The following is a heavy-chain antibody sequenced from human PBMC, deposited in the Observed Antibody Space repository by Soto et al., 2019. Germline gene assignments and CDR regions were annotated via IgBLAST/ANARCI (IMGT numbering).Heavy chain of an antibody. CDR2: ISAYNGNI. D-gene: IGHD2-2*01. Sequence: ASVKVSCKTSGYTFPSYGISWVRQAPGQGLEWMGWISAYNGNIDYAQNSQGRVTMTIDTSTSTGYMEVRSLRSDDTAVYYCARVGSYCTTNSCLDYWGQGTLVTVSS. CDR1: GYTFPSYG. J-gene: IGHJ4*02. CDR3: ARVGSYCTTNSCLDY. V-gene: IGHV1-18*01.